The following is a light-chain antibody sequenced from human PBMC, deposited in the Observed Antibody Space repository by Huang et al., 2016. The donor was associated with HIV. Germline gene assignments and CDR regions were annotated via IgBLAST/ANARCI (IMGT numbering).Light chain of an antibody. V-gene: IGKV1-39*01. CDR3: QQTYSTIT. CDR1: QSINTY. Sequence: DIQMTQSPSSLSASVGDRVTITCRTSQSINTYLNWYQQKPGKAPILLIYAASRLQSGVPSRFRGSGSGTDFALTISSLQPEDFATYYCQQTYSTITFGQGTRLEIK. J-gene: IGKJ5*01. CDR2: AAS.